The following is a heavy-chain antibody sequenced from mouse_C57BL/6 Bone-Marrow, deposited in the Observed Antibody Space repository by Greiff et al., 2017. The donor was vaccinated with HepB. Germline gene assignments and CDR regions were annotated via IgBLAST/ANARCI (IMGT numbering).Heavy chain of an antibody. Sequence: VKLVESGPGLVKPSQSLFLTCSITGFPITSGYYWIWIRQPPGKPLEWMGYITHSGETFYNPSLQSPITITRETSKNQSFLQLNTVTTEDTAMYYCAGDLRGYYAMDYWGQGTSVTVSS. V-gene: IGHV12-3*01. CDR1: GFPITSGYY. CDR2: ITHSGET. CDR3: AGDLRGYYAMDY. J-gene: IGHJ4*01.